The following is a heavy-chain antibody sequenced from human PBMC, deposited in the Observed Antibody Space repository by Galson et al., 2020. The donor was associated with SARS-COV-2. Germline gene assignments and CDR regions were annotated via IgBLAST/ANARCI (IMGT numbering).Heavy chain of an antibody. CDR2: IYSSGST. D-gene: IGHD3-16*01. CDR3: ARQDKDEEYAYSGYRYFKWFDP. CDR1: GGSISSYY. Sequence: SQTLSLTCTVSGGSISSYYWTWIRQPPGKGLEWIGYIYSSGSTNYNPSLKSRVTISADASKNQFSLKLSSVTAADTAMYYCARQDKDEEYAYSGYRYFKWFDPWGQGTLVTVAS. J-gene: IGHJ5*02. V-gene: IGHV4-59*08.